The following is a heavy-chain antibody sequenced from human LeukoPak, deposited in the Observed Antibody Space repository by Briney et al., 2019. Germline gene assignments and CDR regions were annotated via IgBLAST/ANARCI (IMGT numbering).Heavy chain of an antibody. V-gene: IGHV4-59*08. CDR1: GGSISSYY. Sequence: SETLSLTCTVSGGSISSYYWSWIRQPPGKGLEWIGYIYYSGSTNYNPSLKSRVTISVDTSKNQCSLKLSSVTAADTAVYYCARHGTRYYSGMDVWGQGTTVTVSS. CDR3: ARHGTRYYSGMDV. CDR2: IYYSGST. J-gene: IGHJ6*02. D-gene: IGHD1-26*01.